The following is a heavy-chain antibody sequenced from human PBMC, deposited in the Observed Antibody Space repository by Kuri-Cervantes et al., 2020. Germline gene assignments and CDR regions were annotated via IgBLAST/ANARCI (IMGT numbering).Heavy chain of an antibody. J-gene: IGHJ3*02. Sequence: ETLSLTCAASGFTFSSYSMNWVRQAPGKGLEWVSSISSSSSYIYYADSVKGRFTISRDNAKNSLYLQMNSLRAEDTAVYYCARDPTLGMIVVVSDAFDIWGQGTMVTVSS. CDR3: ARDPTLGMIVVVSDAFDI. D-gene: IGHD3-22*01. CDR2: ISSSSSYI. V-gene: IGHV3-21*01. CDR1: GFTFSSYS.